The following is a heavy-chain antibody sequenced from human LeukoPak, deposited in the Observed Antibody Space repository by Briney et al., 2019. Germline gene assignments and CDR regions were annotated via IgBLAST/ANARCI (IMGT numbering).Heavy chain of an antibody. Sequence: PGGSLRLSCVASGFTFSSYAMSWVRQAPGKGLEWVSAISRSDASTYYADSVRGRFTISRDNSDETMYMQMNSLRVEDTAVYYCAKGPGSDFWSGSYPFDFWGRGTVVTVS. D-gene: IGHD3-3*01. J-gene: IGHJ4*02. CDR1: GFTFSSYA. CDR2: ISRSDAST. CDR3: AKGPGSDFWSGSYPFDF. V-gene: IGHV3-23*01.